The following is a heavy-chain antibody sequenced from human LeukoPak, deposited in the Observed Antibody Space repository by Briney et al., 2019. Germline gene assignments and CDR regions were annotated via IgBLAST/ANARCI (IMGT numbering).Heavy chain of an antibody. CDR2: INPNTGNT. Sequence: ASMKVSCKASGYTFTSYGITWVRQAPGQGLEWMGWINPNTGNTGFAQKFQGRVTLTRDTSISTAYMEVSSLRPEDTAVYYCARPPRTTGWYLSCFDPWGQGTLVTVSS. V-gene: IGHV1-8*02. D-gene: IGHD6-19*01. J-gene: IGHJ5*02. CDR3: ARPPRTTGWYLSCFDP. CDR1: GYTFTSYG.